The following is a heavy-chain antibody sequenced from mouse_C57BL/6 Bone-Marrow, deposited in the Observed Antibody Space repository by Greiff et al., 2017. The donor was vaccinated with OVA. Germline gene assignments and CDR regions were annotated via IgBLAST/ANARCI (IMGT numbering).Heavy chain of an antibody. CDR1: GFNIKDDY. D-gene: IGHD2-4*01. J-gene: IGHJ2*01. CDR2: IDPENGDT. Sequence: VQLQQSGAELVRPGASVKLSCTASGFNIKDDYMHWVKQRPEQGLEWIGWIDPENGDTEYASKFQGKATITADTSSHTAYLQLSSLTSEDTAVYYCTPIYYDYDGTFDYWGQGTTLTVSS. CDR3: TPIYYDYDGTFDY. V-gene: IGHV14-4*01.